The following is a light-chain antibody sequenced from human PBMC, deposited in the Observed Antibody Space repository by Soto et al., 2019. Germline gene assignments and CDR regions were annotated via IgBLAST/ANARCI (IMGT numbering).Light chain of an antibody. CDR2: EVS. CDR1: SSDVGGYNY. J-gene: IGLJ1*01. V-gene: IGLV2-14*01. Sequence: QSALTQPASVSGSPGQSITISCTGTSSDVGGYNYVSWYQQRPGNAPKLMIYEVSNRPSGVSNRFSGSKSVNTASLIISGLQVEDEADYYCSSYTSSDTYVFGTGTKLTVL. CDR3: SSYTSSDTYV.